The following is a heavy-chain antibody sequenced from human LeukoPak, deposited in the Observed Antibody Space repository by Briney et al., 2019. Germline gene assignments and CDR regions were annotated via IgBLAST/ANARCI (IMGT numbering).Heavy chain of an antibody. Sequence: TGRSLRLSCAASGFTFSRYGMHWVRQAPGKGLEWVAVIWHDGSYEYYADSVKGRFTISRDNSKNTLYLQMNSLRAEDTAVYYCAKDGVGATSLDCWGQGTLATVSS. CDR3: AKDGVGATSLDC. V-gene: IGHV3-33*06. CDR2: IWHDGSYE. CDR1: GFTFSRYG. J-gene: IGHJ4*02. D-gene: IGHD1-26*01.